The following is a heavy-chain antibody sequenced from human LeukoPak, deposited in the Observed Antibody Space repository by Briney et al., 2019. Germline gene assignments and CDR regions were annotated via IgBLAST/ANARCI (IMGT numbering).Heavy chain of an antibody. J-gene: IGHJ4*02. Sequence: GGSLRLSCEASGSTFNDYYMSWIRQAPGKGLEWVSYISSSGTTIYYADSVKGRFTISRDNAANSLYLQMNSLRAEDTALYYCARERPGEYYNFWSVPEVWGQGSLVAVSS. CDR1: GSTFNDYY. CDR3: ARERPGEYYNFWSVPEV. V-gene: IGHV3-11*04. D-gene: IGHD3-3*01. CDR2: ISSSGTTI.